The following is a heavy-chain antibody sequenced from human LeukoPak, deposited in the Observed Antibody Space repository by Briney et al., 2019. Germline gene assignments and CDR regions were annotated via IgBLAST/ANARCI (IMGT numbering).Heavy chain of an antibody. CDR1: GGTFSSYT. CDR2: IIPILGIA. Sequence: SVKVSCKASGGTFSSYTISWVRQAPGQGLEWMGRIIPILGIANYAQKFQGRVTITADNSTSTAYMELSSLRSEDTAVYYCARESSTSFKTDAFDIWGQGTMVTVSS. D-gene: IGHD2-2*01. V-gene: IGHV1-69*04. J-gene: IGHJ3*02. CDR3: ARESSTSFKTDAFDI.